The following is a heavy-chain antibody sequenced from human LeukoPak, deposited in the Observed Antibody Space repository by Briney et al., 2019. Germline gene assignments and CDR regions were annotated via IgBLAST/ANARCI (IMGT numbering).Heavy chain of an antibody. Sequence: GGSLRLSCAASGFTVSSNYMSWVRQAPGKGLEWVSVIYSGGSTYYADSVKGRFTISRDNSKNTLYLQMNSLRAEDTAVYYCARLGFGDPPPYYFDYWGQGTLVTVSS. V-gene: IGHV3-53*01. CDR1: GFTVSSNY. CDR3: ARLGFGDPPPYYFDY. CDR2: IYSGGST. J-gene: IGHJ4*02. D-gene: IGHD3-10*01.